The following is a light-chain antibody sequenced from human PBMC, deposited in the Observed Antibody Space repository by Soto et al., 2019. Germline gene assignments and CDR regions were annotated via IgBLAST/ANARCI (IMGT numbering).Light chain of an antibody. CDR3: QQSYRSPPT. CDR1: QNISYY. CDR2: AAS. V-gene: IGKV1-39*01. Sequence: DIHMTQSPSSLSASVGDRVTLTCRASQNISYYLNWYQQKPGEVPKLLIYAASSLQSGVPSRFRGSGSGTDFTLTISSLQPEDFATYYCQQSYRSPPTFGQGTKVEI. J-gene: IGKJ1*01.